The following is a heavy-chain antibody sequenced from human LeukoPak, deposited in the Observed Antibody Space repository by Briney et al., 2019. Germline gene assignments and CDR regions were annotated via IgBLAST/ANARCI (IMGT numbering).Heavy chain of an antibody. CDR3: ASGGPYSGYDVYYFDY. Sequence: GGSLRLSCAASGFTFSSYWMSWVRQAPGKGLEWVANIKQDGSEKYYVDSVKGRFTISRDNAKNSLYLQMNSLRAEDTAVYYCASGGPYSGYDVYYFDYWGQGTLVTVSS. D-gene: IGHD5-12*01. CDR1: GFTFSSYW. CDR2: IKQDGSEK. J-gene: IGHJ4*02. V-gene: IGHV3-7*01.